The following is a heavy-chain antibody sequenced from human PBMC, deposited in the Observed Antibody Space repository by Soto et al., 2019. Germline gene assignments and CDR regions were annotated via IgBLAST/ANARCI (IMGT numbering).Heavy chain of an antibody. D-gene: IGHD1-7*01. CDR2: INPGNGNT. V-gene: IGHV1-3*05. J-gene: IGHJ3*01. Sequence: QVQLVQSGAEEKKPGASVKVSCKASGYIFTNYGLQWVRQAPGQRLEWMGWINPGNGNTKYSQKFQGRVSITRDTSASSAYMELSSLTSEDTAVYYCAAGGALIGTQAFDVWGQGTMVTVSS. CDR1: GYIFTNYG. CDR3: AAGGALIGTQAFDV.